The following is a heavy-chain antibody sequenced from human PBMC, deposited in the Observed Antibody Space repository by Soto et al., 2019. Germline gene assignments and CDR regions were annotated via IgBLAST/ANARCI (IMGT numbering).Heavy chain of an antibody. J-gene: IGHJ6*03. V-gene: IGHV4-31*03. D-gene: IGHD4-17*01. Sequence: PAETLCLTCTVSGGSISSGGYYWGWIRQHPGKGLEWIGYIYYSGSTYYNPSLKSRVTISVDTSKNQFSLKLSSVTAADTAVYYCARVSYDYGDYVGLLYYYMDVWGKGTTVTVSS. CDR1: GGSISSGGYY. CDR2: IYYSGST. CDR3: ARVSYDYGDYVGLLYYYMDV.